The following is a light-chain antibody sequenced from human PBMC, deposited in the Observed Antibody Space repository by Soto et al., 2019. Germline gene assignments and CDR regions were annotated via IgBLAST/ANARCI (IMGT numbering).Light chain of an antibody. CDR2: DAS. CDR3: QQRSEWPPSIT. V-gene: IGKV3-11*01. CDR1: QSVSSN. J-gene: IGKJ5*01. Sequence: EIVMTQSPATLSVSPGERATLSCRASQSVSSNLAWYQQKPGQAPRLLIHDASSRATGIPARFSGSGSGTDFTLTITSLEPEDFAVYYCQQRSEWPPSITFGQGTRLEIK.